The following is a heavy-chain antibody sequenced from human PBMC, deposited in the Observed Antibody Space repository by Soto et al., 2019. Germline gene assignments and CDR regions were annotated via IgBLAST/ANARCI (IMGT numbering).Heavy chain of an antibody. Sequence: SETLALTCAVYGGCFSGYYCSWIRQPPGKGLEWIGEINHSGSTNYNPSLKSRVTISVDTSKNQFSLKLSSVTAADTAVYYCARGLLGWEKYYFDYWGQGTLVTVSS. CDR3: ARGLLGWEKYYFDY. CDR1: GGCFSGYY. CDR2: INHSGST. D-gene: IGHD1-26*01. J-gene: IGHJ4*02. V-gene: IGHV4-34*01.